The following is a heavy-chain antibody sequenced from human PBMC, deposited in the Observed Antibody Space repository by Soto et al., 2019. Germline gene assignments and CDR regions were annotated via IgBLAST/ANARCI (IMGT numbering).Heavy chain of an antibody. CDR2: IYHSGST. Sequence: SETLSLTCAVSGGSISSAGYSWSWIRQPPGKGLEWIGYIYHSGSTYYNPSLKSRVTISVDRSKNQFSLKLSSVTAADTAVYSCVIYFRGASYIDYWGQGTLVTVSS. CDR1: GGSISSAGYS. J-gene: IGHJ4*02. CDR3: VIYFRGASYIDY. D-gene: IGHD2-15*01. V-gene: IGHV4-30-2*01.